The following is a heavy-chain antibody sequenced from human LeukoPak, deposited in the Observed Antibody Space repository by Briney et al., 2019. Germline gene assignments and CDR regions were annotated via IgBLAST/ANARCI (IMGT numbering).Heavy chain of an antibody. CDR1: GFTFSSYS. CDR2: ISSSSSYI. D-gene: IGHD3-22*01. V-gene: IGHV3-21*01. CDR3: ARELYYDSSGFYFY. Sequence: GRSLRLSCAASGFTFSSYSMNWVRQAPGKGLEWVSSISSSSSYIYYADSLKGRFTISRDNAKNSLYLQMNGLRAEDTAVYYCARELYYDSSGFYFYWGQGTLVTVSS. J-gene: IGHJ4*02.